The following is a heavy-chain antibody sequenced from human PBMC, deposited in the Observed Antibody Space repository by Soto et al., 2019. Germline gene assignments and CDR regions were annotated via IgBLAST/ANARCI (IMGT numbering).Heavy chain of an antibody. CDR3: TRACRSDRGYELDH. CDR1: GLGFSDAW. J-gene: IGHJ5*02. V-gene: IGHV3-15*04. Sequence: WVSLRRSCEASGLGFSDAWMSWVRQAPGKGLEWAARIVSKKDNGRIDYAAPVRVRFTISRDDSKSTVYLQMNSLEIEDTDVSSCTRACRSDRGYELDHWGQGTLVTVSS. CDR2: IVSKKDNGRI. D-gene: IGHD5-12*01.